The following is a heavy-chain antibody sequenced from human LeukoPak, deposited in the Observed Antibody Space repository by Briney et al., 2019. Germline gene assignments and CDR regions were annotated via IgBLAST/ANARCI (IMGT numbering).Heavy chain of an antibody. Sequence: GGSLRLSCAASGFTFSSSWMHWVRQAPGKGPVWVSRINSDGSSKADSVKGRFTISRDNAKNTLYLQMNSLRAEDTAVYYCAREARGAFDIWGQGTMVTVSS. CDR2: INSDGSS. J-gene: IGHJ3*02. CDR3: AREARGAFDI. V-gene: IGHV3-74*01. CDR1: GFTFSSSW.